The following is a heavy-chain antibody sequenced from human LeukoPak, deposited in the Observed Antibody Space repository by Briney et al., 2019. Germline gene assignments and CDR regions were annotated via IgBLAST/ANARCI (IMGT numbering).Heavy chain of an antibody. Sequence: TGGSLRLSCSASGCSVTSNYMSWVRQAPGKGLQWVSVIYSGGGTDYAGSVRGRFTISRDNSKNMLHLQMDNLRAEDTAVYYCARGFHFYASGTYSGAFDYWGQGTLVTVSS. D-gene: IGHD3-10*01. CDR1: GCSVTSNY. J-gene: IGHJ4*02. CDR3: ARGFHFYASGTYSGAFDY. CDR2: IYSGGGT. V-gene: IGHV3-53*01.